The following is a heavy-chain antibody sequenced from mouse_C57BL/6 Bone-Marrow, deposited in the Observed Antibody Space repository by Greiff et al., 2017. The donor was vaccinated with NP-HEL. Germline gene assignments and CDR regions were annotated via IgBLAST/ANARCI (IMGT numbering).Heavy chain of an antibody. CDR3: ARTSYGSSLDY. Sequence: EVQLVESGGDLVKPGGSLKLSCAASGFTFSSYGMSWVRQTPDKRLEWVATISSGGSYTYYPDSVKGRFTISRDNAKNTLYLQMSSLKSEDTAMYYCARTSYGSSLDYWGQGTSVTVSS. CDR2: ISSGGSYT. J-gene: IGHJ4*01. V-gene: IGHV5-6*01. D-gene: IGHD1-1*01. CDR1: GFTFSSYG.